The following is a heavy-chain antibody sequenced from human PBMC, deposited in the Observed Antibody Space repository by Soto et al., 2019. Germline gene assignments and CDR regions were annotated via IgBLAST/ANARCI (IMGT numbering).Heavy chain of an antibody. CDR2: IYHSGST. V-gene: IGHV4-38-2*02. Sequence: SETLSLTCAVSGYSISSGYYWGWIRQPPGKGLEWIGSIYHSGSTYYNPSLKSRVTISIDTSKNQFSLKLSSVTAADTAVYYCARDRDFWSGLYGMDVWGQGTTVTVSS. D-gene: IGHD3-3*01. CDR1: GYSISSGYY. CDR3: ARDRDFWSGLYGMDV. J-gene: IGHJ6*02.